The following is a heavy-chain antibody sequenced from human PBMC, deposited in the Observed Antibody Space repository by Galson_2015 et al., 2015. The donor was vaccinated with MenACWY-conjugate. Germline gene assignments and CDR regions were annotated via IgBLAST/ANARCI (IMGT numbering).Heavy chain of an antibody. D-gene: IGHD4-17*01. J-gene: IGHJ4*02. V-gene: IGHV3-53*01. Sequence: SLRLSCAASGFSVSSEYMSWVRQAPGKGLEWVSIIYRDGKTFYADSVQGRFIISRDNSKNTLYLQMNSLRAEDAAVYYCARGIGDYVDGSGDCWGQGTLVTVSS. CDR3: ARGIGDYVDGSGDC. CDR1: GFSVSSEY. CDR2: IYRDGKT.